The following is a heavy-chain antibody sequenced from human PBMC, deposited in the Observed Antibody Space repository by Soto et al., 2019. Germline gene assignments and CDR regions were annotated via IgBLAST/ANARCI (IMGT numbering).Heavy chain of an antibody. Sequence: SVKVSCKASGGTFSSYAISWVRQAPGQGLEWMGGIIPIFGTANYAQKFQGRVTITADKSTSTAYMELSSLRSEDTAVYYCARDCCTNGVCYADYWGQGTLGTVSS. CDR3: ARDCCTNGVCYADY. CDR1: GGTFSSYA. CDR2: IIPIFGTA. V-gene: IGHV1-69*06. J-gene: IGHJ4*02. D-gene: IGHD2-8*01.